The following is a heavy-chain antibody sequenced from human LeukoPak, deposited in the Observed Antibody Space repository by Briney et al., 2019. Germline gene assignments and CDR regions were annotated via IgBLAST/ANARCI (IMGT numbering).Heavy chain of an antibody. CDR3: ARAVEYSGPNFDY. Sequence: SETLSLTCTVSGGSISSYYWSWIRQSPGKGLEWIGYIYYSGSTNYNPSLKSRVTISVDTSKNQFSLKLSSVTAADTAVYYCARAVEYSGPNFDYWGQGTLVTVSS. CDR1: GGSISSYY. CDR2: IYYSGST. V-gene: IGHV4-59*01. D-gene: IGHD5-12*01. J-gene: IGHJ4*02.